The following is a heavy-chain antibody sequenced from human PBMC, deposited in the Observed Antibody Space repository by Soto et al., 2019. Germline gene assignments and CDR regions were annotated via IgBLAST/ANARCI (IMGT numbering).Heavy chain of an antibody. D-gene: IGHD2-2*01. CDR1: GYTFINYE. CDR2: ISPYNGNT. CDR3: ARGGYCTTTSCPQFDY. J-gene: IGHJ4*02. V-gene: IGHV1-18*01. Sequence: QIQLVQSGAEMKKPGASVKVSCRASGYTFINYETTWVRQAPGQGLEWMGWISPYNGNTNYAQNLQGRVIMTTDTSTSTAYMELRSLRSDDTAVYYCARGGYCTTTSCPQFDYWGQGTLVTVSS.